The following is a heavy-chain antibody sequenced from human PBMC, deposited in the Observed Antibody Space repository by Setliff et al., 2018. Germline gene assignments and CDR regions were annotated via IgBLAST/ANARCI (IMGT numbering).Heavy chain of an antibody. CDR3: ARGRNIAARLLDS. J-gene: IGHJ4*02. CDR2: IDSSSTWI. D-gene: IGHD6-6*01. Sequence: RLSCAASGFTFSSYTMNWVRQAPGQGLEWVSSIDSSSTWIYYADSVKGRFTISRDNAKNSLYLQMNSLIAADTAVYYCARGRNIAARLLDSWGQGTLVTVSS. CDR1: GFTFSSYT. V-gene: IGHV3-21*01.